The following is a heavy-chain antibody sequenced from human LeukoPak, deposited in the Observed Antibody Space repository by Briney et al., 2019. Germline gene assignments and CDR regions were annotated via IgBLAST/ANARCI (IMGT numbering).Heavy chain of an antibody. D-gene: IGHD3-10*01. J-gene: IGHJ4*02. CDR1: GFTFSNYW. V-gene: IGHV3-74*01. Sequence: QPGGSLRLSCAASGFTFSNYWMHWVRQAPGKGLVWVSHINGDGSTTTYADSVKGQFTISRDNAKNTLYLQMNSLKAEDTAVYYCARLRWSRGGGDYWGQGTLVTVSS. CDR3: ARLRWSRGGGDY. CDR2: INGDGSTT.